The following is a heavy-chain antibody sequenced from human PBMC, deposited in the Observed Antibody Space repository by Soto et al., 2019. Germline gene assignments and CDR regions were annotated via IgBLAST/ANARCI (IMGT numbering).Heavy chain of an antibody. V-gene: IGHV3-15*01. Sequence: EVQLVESGGGLVQPGGSLRLSCAASGFTFSNAWMSWVRQAPGKGLEWVGRIKSKTDGGTTDYAAPVKGRFTISRDDSKNTLSLQMNSLKTEDTAVYYCTTRDGYNLRGYWGQGTLVTVSS. J-gene: IGHJ4*02. CDR2: IKSKTDGGTT. CDR3: TTRDGYNLRGY. CDR1: GFTFSNAW. D-gene: IGHD5-12*01.